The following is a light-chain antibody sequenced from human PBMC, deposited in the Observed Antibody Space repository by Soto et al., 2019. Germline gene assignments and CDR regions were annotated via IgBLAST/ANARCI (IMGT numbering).Light chain of an antibody. V-gene: IGKV3D-20*02. CDR1: QSVSSSY. CDR2: DTS. Sequence: EIVLTQSPGTLSLSPGERATLSCRASQSVSSSYLAWYQQKPGQAPRLLIYDTSNRVTGIPARFSGSRSGTEFILTISSVESEDFAIYYCQQHNDWPTLGQGTRLEIK. CDR3: QQHNDWPT. J-gene: IGKJ5*01.